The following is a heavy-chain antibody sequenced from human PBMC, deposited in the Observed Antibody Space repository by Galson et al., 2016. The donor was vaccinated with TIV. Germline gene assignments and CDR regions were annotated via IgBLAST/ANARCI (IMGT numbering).Heavy chain of an antibody. V-gene: IGHV1-2*06. D-gene: IGHD2-8*02. Sequence: SVKVSCKASGYTFTDYYMHWVRQAPGQGLEWMGRINPSSGGTDYAQKFQGRVTMTRDTSINTAYLELTSLTSDDTAVYYCARALVASIVDLDYWGPGTLVTVSS. CDR1: GYTFTDYY. J-gene: IGHJ4*02. CDR3: ARALVASIVDLDY. CDR2: INPSSGGT.